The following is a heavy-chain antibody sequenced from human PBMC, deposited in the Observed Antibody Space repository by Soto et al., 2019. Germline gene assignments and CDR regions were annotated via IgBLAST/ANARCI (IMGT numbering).Heavy chain of an antibody. CDR3: ARPYDSSGYYFDY. V-gene: IGHV1-18*01. Sequence: XSVKVSFNASGYTFTSYGISSVRQSPGQGLEWMGWISAYNGNTNYAQKLQGRVTMTTDTSTSTAYMELRSLRSDDTAVYYCARPYDSSGYYFDYWGQGTLVTVSS. CDR2: ISAYNGNT. J-gene: IGHJ4*02. D-gene: IGHD3-22*01. CDR1: GYTFTSYG.